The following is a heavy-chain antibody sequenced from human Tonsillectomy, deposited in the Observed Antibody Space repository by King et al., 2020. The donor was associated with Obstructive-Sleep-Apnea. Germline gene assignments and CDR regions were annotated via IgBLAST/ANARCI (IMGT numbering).Heavy chain of an antibody. Sequence: QLVQSGAEVKKPGASVKVSCKVSGYTLTELSMHWVRQAPGKGLERMGGFDPEDGETIYAQKFQGRVTMTEDTSTDTAYMELSSLRSEDTAVYYCATGVMITFGGVIVPPYYFDYWGQGTLVTVSS. CDR1: GYTLTELS. CDR3: ATGVMITFGGVIVPPYYFDY. D-gene: IGHD3-16*02. J-gene: IGHJ4*02. V-gene: IGHV1-24*01. CDR2: FDPEDGET.